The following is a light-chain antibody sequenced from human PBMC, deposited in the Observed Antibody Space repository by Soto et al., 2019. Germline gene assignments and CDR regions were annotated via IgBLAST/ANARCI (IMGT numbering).Light chain of an antibody. CDR2: EVS. CDR1: SSDVGGYNY. V-gene: IGLV2-14*01. Sequence: QSALTQPASVSGSPGQSITISCTGTSSDVGGYNYVSWYQQHPGKAPKLMIYEVSNRPSGVSNRFSGSKSGNTASLTISGLQAADEADYYCSSYTSSSYWVFGGGTKLPVL. J-gene: IGLJ3*02. CDR3: SSYTSSSYWV.